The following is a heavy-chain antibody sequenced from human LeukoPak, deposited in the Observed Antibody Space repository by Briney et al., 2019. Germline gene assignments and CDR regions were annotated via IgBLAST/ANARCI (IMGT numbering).Heavy chain of an antibody. CDR3: ARGGGLDV. Sequence: PGGSLRLSCVASGFTFSSYCMNWARQAPGKGLEWVASINHNGNVNYYVDSVKGRFTISRDNAKNSLYLQMSNLRAEDTAVYFCARGGGLDVWGQGATVTVSS. J-gene: IGHJ6*02. CDR2: INHNGNVN. CDR1: GFTFSSYC. V-gene: IGHV3-7*03. D-gene: IGHD3-16*01.